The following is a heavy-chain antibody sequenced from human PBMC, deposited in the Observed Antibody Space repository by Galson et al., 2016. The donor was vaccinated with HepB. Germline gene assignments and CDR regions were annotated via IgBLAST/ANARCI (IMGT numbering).Heavy chain of an antibody. Sequence: SWIRQPPGKGLEWIGYIYYSGSTYYKPSLKSRVTISVDTSKNQFSLKLSSVTAADTAVYYCATSSGYYGTLFWGQGTLVTVSS. CDR2: IYYSGST. CDR3: ATSSGYYGTLF. V-gene: IGHV4-59*01. J-gene: IGHJ4*02. D-gene: IGHD3-22*01.